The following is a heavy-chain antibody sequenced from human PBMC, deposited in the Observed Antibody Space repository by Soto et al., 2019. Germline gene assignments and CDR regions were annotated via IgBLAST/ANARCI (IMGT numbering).Heavy chain of an antibody. J-gene: IGHJ4*02. CDR3: ARHRSRWGDSYGYFDH. V-gene: IGHV4-59*08. D-gene: IGHD5-18*01. CDR1: GGSISSYY. Sequence: QVQLQESGPGLVKPSETLSLTCTVSGGSISSYYWSWIRQPPGKGLEWIGHMYYSGGTSFNPSLKRRVTISVDSAKNQISLSLTSVTAADTAVYYCARHRSRWGDSYGYFDHWGQGSLVSVSS. CDR2: MYYSGGT.